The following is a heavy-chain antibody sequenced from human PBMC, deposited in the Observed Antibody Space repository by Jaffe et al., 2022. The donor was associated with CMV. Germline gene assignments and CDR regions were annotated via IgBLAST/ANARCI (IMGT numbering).Heavy chain of an antibody. CDR2: ISAYNGNT. D-gene: IGHD1-1*01. J-gene: IGHJ3*02. V-gene: IGHV1-18*04. Sequence: QVQLVQSGAEVKKPGASVKVSCKASGYTFTSYGISWVRQAPGQGLEWMGWISAYNGNTNYAQKLQGRVTMTTDTSTSTAYMELRSLRSDDTAVYYCARVSCDSLLRPELECPFDIWGQGTMVTVSS. CDR3: ARVSCDSLLRPELECPFDI. CDR1: GYTFTSYG.